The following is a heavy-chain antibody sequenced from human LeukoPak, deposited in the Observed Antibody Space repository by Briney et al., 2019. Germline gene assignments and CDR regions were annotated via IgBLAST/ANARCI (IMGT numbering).Heavy chain of an antibody. CDR2: INPNSGDT. Sequence: ASVKVSCKGSGFTFTDYYINWVRQAPGQGLEWMGWINPNSGDTNYAQRFQDRVTMTSDTSITTAYIDLNLLRSDDTAVYYCARGDYYGSGKVVAAWGQGTPVTVSS. D-gene: IGHD3-10*01. J-gene: IGHJ5*02. CDR3: ARGDYYGSGKVVAA. V-gene: IGHV1-2*02. CDR1: GFTFTDYY.